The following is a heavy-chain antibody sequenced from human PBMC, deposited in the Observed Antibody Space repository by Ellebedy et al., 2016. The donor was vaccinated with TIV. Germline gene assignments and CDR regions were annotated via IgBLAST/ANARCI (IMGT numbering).Heavy chain of an antibody. D-gene: IGHD3-10*01. CDR3: ARDDYGSGSYQYGMDV. V-gene: IGHV4-31*03. J-gene: IGHJ6*02. CDR2: IYYSGST. CDR1: GGSISSGGYY. Sequence: SETLSLTXTVSGGSISSGGYYWSWIRQHPGKGLEWIGYIYYSGSTYYNPSLKSRVTISVDTSKNQFSLKLSSVTAADTAVYYCARDDYGSGSYQYGMDVWGQGTTVTVSS.